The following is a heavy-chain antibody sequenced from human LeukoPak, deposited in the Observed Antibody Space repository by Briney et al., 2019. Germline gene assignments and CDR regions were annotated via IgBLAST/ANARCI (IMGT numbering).Heavy chain of an antibody. CDR3: ARSGCTNGVCSVGAFDI. D-gene: IGHD2-8*01. CDR2: IIPIFGTA. J-gene: IGHJ3*02. Sequence: SVKVSCKASGGTFSSYAISWVRQAPGQGLEWMGGIIPIFGTANYAQKFQGRVTITADESTSTAYMELSSLRSEDTAVYYCARSGCTNGVCSVGAFDIWGQGTMDTVSS. CDR1: GGTFSSYA. V-gene: IGHV1-69*13.